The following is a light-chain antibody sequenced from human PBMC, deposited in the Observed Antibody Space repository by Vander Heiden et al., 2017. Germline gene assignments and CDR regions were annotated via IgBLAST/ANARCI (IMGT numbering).Light chain of an antibody. Sequence: SYVLTHPPPVSVAPGQSARVTCGGNNIGSKSVHCYQPTPGPPPVLVYEDDSDRPSGIPGRSAASYSGTTAMTNTRSVEAGDDAYYYCPESDSSSAVVFGGGTKLTVL. CDR2: DDS. CDR1: NIGSKS. J-gene: IGLJ2*01. V-gene: IGLV3-21*02. CDR3: PESDSSSAVV.